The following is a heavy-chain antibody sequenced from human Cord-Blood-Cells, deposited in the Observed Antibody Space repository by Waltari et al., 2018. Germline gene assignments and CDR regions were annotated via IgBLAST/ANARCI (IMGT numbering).Heavy chain of an antibody. V-gene: IGHV4-38-2*02. CDR1: GYSISSGYY. J-gene: IGHJ4*02. D-gene: IGHD3-3*01. CDR3: ARDGATRTIFGVVIANFDY. CDR2: IYHSGST. Sequence: QVQLQESGPGLVKPSETLSLTCAVSGYSISSGYYWGWIRQPPGQGLEWIGSIYHSGSTYYNPSLKSRVTISVDTSKNQFSLKLSSVTAADTAVYYCARDGATRTIFGVVIANFDYWGQGTLVTVSS.